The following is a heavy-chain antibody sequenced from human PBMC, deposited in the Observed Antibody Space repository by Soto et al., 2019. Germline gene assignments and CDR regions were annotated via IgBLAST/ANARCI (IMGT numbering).Heavy chain of an antibody. CDR2: INPNSGCT. V-gene: IGHV1-2*04. CDR1: GYTFTGYY. Sequence: AAVKVSCKASGYTFTGYYMHWVRQAPGQGLEWMGWINPNSGCTNYAQKFQGWVTMTRDTSISTAYMELSRLRSDDTAVYYCARDRTGSFDYWGQGTLVTVSS. CDR3: ARDRTGSFDY. J-gene: IGHJ4*02. D-gene: IGHD3-10*01.